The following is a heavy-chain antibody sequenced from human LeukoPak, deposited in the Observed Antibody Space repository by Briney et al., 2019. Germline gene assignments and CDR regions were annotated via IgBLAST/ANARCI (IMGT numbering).Heavy chain of an antibody. CDR2: IYYSGST. V-gene: IGHV4-59*01. Sequence: PSETLSLTCTVSGGSIRSYYWSWIRQPPGKGLEWIGYIYYSGSTNYNPSLKSRVTISVDTSKNQFSLKLSSVTAADTAVYYCARVDYSSSYDYWYFDLWGRGTLVTVSS. J-gene: IGHJ2*01. D-gene: IGHD6-13*01. CDR3: ARVDYSSSYDYWYFDL. CDR1: GGSIRSYY.